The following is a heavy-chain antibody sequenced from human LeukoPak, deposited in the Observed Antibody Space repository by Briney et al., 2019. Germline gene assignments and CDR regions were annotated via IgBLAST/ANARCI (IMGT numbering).Heavy chain of an antibody. D-gene: IGHD1-26*01. V-gene: IGHV1-18*01. CDR2: ISGYNGNT. J-gene: IGHJ4*02. Sequence: ASVKVSCKASGYTFSDYGISWVRHPPGQGLEWMGWISGYNGNTNYAQKVQGRVIMTTDTSTRTAYMELRSLKSDDTAVYYCGRSREGLYSGSSLDYWGQGTLVTVSS. CDR1: GYTFSDYG. CDR3: GRSREGLYSGSSLDY.